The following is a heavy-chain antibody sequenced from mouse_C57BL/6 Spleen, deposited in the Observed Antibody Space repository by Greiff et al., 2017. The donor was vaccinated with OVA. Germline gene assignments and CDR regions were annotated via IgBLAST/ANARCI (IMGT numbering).Heavy chain of an antibody. CDR3: ASDDGYYGFAY. CDR1: GFSLTSYG. J-gene: IGHJ3*01. Sequence: QVQLKESGPGLVAPSQSLSITCTVSGFSLTSYGVDWVRQSPGKGLEWLGVIWGVGSTNYNFALQSRLSISKDNSKSQVFLKMNSLQTDDTAMYYCASDDGYYGFAYWGQGTLVTVSA. D-gene: IGHD2-3*01. V-gene: IGHV2-6*01. CDR2: IWGVGST.